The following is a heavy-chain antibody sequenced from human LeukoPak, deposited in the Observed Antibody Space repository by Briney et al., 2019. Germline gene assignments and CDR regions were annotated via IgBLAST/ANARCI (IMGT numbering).Heavy chain of an antibody. V-gene: IGHV3-23*01. CDR3: AKNVVVKRYFDY. CDR2: ISGSGRTT. CDR1: GFTFSNHA. J-gene: IGHJ4*02. Sequence: RSGGSLRLSCAASGFTFSNHAMSWVRQAPGKGLQWVSVISGSGRTTEYADSVKGRFTISRDNSKNTLYLQMNSLRVEDTAIYYCAKNVVVKRYFDYWGQGTLITVSS. D-gene: IGHD2-15*01.